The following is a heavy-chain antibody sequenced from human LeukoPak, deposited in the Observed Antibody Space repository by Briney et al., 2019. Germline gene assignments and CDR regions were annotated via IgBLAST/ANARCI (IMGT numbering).Heavy chain of an antibody. D-gene: IGHD2-15*01. V-gene: IGHV3-48*04. J-gene: IGHJ4*02. CDR1: GFTFSSYS. CDR3: TTDPATCSGGTCSDNY. Sequence: GGSLRLSCAASGFTFSSYSMNWVRQAPGKGLEWVSYISSGSHTIDYGDSVKGRFTISRDNAKNSLFLQMRSLRAEDTAVYYCTTDPATCSGGTCSDNYWGQGTLVTVSS. CDR2: ISSGSHTI.